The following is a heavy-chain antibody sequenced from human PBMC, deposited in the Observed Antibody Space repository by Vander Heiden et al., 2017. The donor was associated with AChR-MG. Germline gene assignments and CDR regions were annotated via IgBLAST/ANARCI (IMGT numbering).Heavy chain of an antibody. D-gene: IGHD2-8*01. J-gene: IGHJ2*01. CDR1: GGSFSGYY. CDR3: ARYPYGDSAIWYFDL. CDR2: INHSGST. Sequence: QVQLQQWGAGLLKPSETLSLTCAVYGGSFSGYYWSWIRQPPGKGLEWIGEINHSGSTNYNPSLKSRVTISVDTSKNQFSLKLSSVTAAETAVYYCARYPYGDSAIWYFDLWGRGTLVTVSS. V-gene: IGHV4-34*01.